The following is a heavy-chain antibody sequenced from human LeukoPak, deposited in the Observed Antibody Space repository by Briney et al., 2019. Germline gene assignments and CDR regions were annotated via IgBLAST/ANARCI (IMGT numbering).Heavy chain of an antibody. CDR3: ARDRGSGSYAFDI. V-gene: IGHV1-46*01. CDR2: INPSGGGT. Sequence: VSVKVSCKASGYTFSTYYMHWVRQAPGQGPEWVGIINPSGGGTSYAQKFQGRVTMTRDTSTSTVDVELSSLRSEDTAVYYCARDRGSGSYAFDIWGQGTMVTVSS. J-gene: IGHJ3*02. CDR1: GYTFSTYY. D-gene: IGHD3-10*01.